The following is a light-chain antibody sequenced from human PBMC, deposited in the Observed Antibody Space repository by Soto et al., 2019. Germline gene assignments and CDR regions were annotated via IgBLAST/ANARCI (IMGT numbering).Light chain of an antibody. CDR1: QRVGSSS. Sequence: EIVLTQSPGTLSLSPGERAILSCRASQRVGSSSLAWYRQRPGQAPRLLIYGVSTRATGIPDRFSGSGSGTDFTLTISRLESEDFAVYFCQQFGTSPAFGGGTKVEIK. J-gene: IGKJ4*01. CDR2: GVS. V-gene: IGKV3-20*01. CDR3: QQFGTSPA.